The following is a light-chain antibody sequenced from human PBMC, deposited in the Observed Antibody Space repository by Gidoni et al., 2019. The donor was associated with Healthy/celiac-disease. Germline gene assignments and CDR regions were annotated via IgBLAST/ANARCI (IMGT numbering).Light chain of an antibody. V-gene: IGKV1-39*01. CDR2: AAS. J-gene: IGKJ4*01. Sequence: DIQMTQSPSSLSASVGDRVTITCRASQSISSYFNWYQQKPGKAPKLLIYAASSLQSGVTSRFSGSGSVTDFTLTISSLQPEDFATYYCQQSYSTPTFGGGTKVEIK. CDR1: QSISSY. CDR3: QQSYSTPT.